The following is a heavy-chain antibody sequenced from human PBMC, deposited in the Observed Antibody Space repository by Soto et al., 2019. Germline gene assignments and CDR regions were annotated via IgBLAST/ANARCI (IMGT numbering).Heavy chain of an antibody. CDR2: IFSSGST. CDR1: GVSISSGSYY. V-gene: IGHV4-31*03. D-gene: IGHD4-17*01. J-gene: IGHJ4*02. CDR3: ARAPYYYGDYTFDY. Sequence: QVQLQESGPGLVKPSQTLSLTCSVSGVSISSGSYYWSVIRQHPGKGLEWIGYIFSSGSTYYNPSLKSRVTISVDSSKNQFSLNLSSVTAADTAVYYCARAPYYYGDYTFDYWGQGTLVTVSS.